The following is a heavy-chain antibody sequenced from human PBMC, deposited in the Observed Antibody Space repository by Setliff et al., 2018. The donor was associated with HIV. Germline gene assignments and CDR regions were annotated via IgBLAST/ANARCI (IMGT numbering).Heavy chain of an antibody. Sequence: PSGTLSLTCTVSGGSMTTHFWSWIRQPPGKGLEWIGSVYYSGSTNYNPSLKSRVTISLGTSENQFSLNLNSVTAADTAVYYCARDISEGFFLERASEHWSQGTLVTVSS. J-gene: IGHJ1*01. CDR3: ARDISEGFFLERASEH. D-gene: IGHD3-3*01. CDR2: VYYSGST. CDR1: GGSMTTHF. V-gene: IGHV4-59*11.